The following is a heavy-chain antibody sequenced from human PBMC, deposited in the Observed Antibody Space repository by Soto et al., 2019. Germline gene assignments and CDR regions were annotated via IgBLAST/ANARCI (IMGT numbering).Heavy chain of an antibody. J-gene: IGHJ5*02. CDR3: ARHLGSTIFGVVLYNWFDP. V-gene: IGHV4-39*01. CDR1: GGSISSSSYY. Sequence: PSETLSLTCTVSGGSISSSSYYWGWIRQPPGKGLEWIGSIYYSGSTYYNPSLKSRVTISVDTSKNQFSLKLSSVTAADTAVYYCARHLGSTIFGVVLYNWFDPWGQGTLVTVSS. D-gene: IGHD3-3*01. CDR2: IYYSGST.